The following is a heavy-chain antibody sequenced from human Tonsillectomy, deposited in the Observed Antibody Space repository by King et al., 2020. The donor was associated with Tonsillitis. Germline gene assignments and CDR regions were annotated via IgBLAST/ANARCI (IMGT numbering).Heavy chain of an antibody. CDR3: ATVGEGYNYDY. CDR2: IIPLFNTA. Sequence: VQLVQSGAEVKKPGSSVKVSCKASGGTFSSYVIHWVRQAPGHGLEWMGEIIPLFNTARSAQRFQGRVTITADESTSTAYMELSNLRSDDTAVFYCATVGEGYNYDYWGQGTLVTVSS. D-gene: IGHD5-24*01. CDR1: GGTFSSYV. J-gene: IGHJ4*02. V-gene: IGHV1-69*01.